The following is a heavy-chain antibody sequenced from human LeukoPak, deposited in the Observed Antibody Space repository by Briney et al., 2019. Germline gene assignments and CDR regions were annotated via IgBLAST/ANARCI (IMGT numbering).Heavy chain of an antibody. Sequence: ASVKVSCKASGGTFSSYAISWVRQAPGQGLEWMGGIIPIFGTANYAQKLQGRVTMTTDTSTSTAYMELRSLRSDDTAVYYCARGPYYDILTGYRPYDAFDIWGQGTMVTVSS. CDR3: ARGPYYDILTGYRPYDAFDI. V-gene: IGHV1-69*05. CDR2: IIPIFGTA. J-gene: IGHJ3*02. D-gene: IGHD3-9*01. CDR1: GGTFSSYA.